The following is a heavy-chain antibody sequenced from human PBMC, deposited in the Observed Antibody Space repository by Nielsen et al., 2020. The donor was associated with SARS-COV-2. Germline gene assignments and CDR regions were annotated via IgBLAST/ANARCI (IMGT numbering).Heavy chain of an antibody. J-gene: IGHJ4*02. V-gene: IGHV3-23*01. CDR3: ANSPGSWDY. D-gene: IGHD1-26*01. CDR1: KFTFNSYA. CDR2: ISGNGDTT. Sequence: GESLKISCAASKFTFNSYAMSWVRQAPGKGLEWVSAISGNGDTTYYADSVKGRFIISRDNSKNTLYLEMNSLRADDTAVYYCANSPGSWDYWGQGTLVTVSS.